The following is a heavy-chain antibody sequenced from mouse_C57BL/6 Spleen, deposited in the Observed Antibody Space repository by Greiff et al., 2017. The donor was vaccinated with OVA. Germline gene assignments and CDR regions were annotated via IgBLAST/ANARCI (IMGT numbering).Heavy chain of an antibody. J-gene: IGHJ1*03. Sequence: EVQLQQSGPELVKPGASVKIPCKASGYTFTDYNMDWVKQSHGKSLEWIGDINPNNGGTIYNQKFKGKATLTVDKSSSTAYMELRSLTSEDTAVYYWARGETTVVDNWYFDVWGTGTTVTVSS. CDR1: GYTFTDYN. CDR3: ARGETTVVDNWYFDV. V-gene: IGHV1-18*01. CDR2: INPNNGGT. D-gene: IGHD1-1*01.